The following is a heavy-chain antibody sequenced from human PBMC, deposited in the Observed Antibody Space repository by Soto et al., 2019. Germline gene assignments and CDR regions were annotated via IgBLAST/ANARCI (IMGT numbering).Heavy chain of an antibody. CDR2: IYHRGST. J-gene: IGHJ4*02. V-gene: IGHV4-38-2*01. CDR3: ARLPYSYSGYDEAYFDY. CDR1: GYSITSGYY. D-gene: IGHD5-12*01. Sequence: SETLSLTCAVSGYSITSGYYWGWIRQPPGKGLEWIGSIYHRGSTYYNPSLKSRVTISVDTPQKLFSLKLSSVTAADTAVYYCARLPYSYSGYDEAYFDYWGQGTLVTVSS.